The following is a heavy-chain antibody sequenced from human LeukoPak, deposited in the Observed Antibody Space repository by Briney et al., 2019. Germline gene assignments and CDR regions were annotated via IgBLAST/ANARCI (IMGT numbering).Heavy chain of an antibody. V-gene: IGHV1-18*04. CDR1: GYTFTGYY. D-gene: IGHD5-18*01. CDR3: ARDDGYGYIDY. CDR2: ISAYNGNT. J-gene: IGHJ4*02. Sequence: ASVKVSCKASGYTFTGYYMHWVRQAPGQGLEWMGWISAYNGNTNYAQKLQGRVTMTTDTSTSTAYMELRSPRSDDTAVYYCARDDGYGYIDYWGQGTLVTVSS.